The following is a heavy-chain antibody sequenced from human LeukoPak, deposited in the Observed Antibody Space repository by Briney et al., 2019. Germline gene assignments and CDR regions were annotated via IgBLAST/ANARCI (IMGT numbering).Heavy chain of an antibody. CDR2: INTNTGNP. V-gene: IGHV7-4-1*02. D-gene: IGHD6-13*01. CDR1: GYTFTSYA. J-gene: IGHJ4*02. Sequence: ASVKVSCKASGYTFTSYAMNWVRQAPGQGLEWMGWINTNTGNPTYAQGFTGRFVFSLDTSVSTAYLQISSLKAEDTAVYYCARDPPSASIAAAGTDEETDYWGQGTLVTVSS. CDR3: ARDPPSASIAAAGTDEETDY.